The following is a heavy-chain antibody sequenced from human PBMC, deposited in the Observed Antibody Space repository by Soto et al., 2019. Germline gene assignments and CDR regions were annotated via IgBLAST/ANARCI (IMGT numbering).Heavy chain of an antibody. Sequence: TSETLSLTCTVSGASINSYYWGWIRQPPGKGLEWIGYIYYSGSTKYKPSLKSRVTISVDTSKNQFSLKVNSATAADTAVYYCARHSNRNYGLYYFDYWGLGALVTVSS. CDR1: GASINSYY. V-gene: IGHV4-59*08. D-gene: IGHD1-7*01. CDR2: IYYSGST. CDR3: ARHSNRNYGLYYFDY. J-gene: IGHJ4*02.